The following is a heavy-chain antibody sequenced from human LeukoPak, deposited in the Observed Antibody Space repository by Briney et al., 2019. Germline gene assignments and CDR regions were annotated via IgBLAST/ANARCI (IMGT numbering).Heavy chain of an antibody. CDR3: ARAYYGLGSYYDY. D-gene: IGHD3-10*01. CDR1: GFTFSSYA. CDR2: ISYDGSYK. Sequence: QPGRSLRLSCAASGFTFSSYAMHWVRQAPGKGLEWVAVISYDGSYKYHADSVKGRFTISRDNSRNTLYLQMNSLRDEDTAVYYCARAYYGLGSYYDYWGQGTLVTVSS. J-gene: IGHJ4*02. V-gene: IGHV3-30-3*01.